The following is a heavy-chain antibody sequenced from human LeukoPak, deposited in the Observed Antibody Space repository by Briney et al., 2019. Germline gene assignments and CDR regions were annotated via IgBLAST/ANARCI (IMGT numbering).Heavy chain of an antibody. CDR3: ARSTVVVVAATIMDV. V-gene: IGHV3-21*01. CDR2: ISSSSSYI. J-gene: IGHJ6*02. CDR1: GFIFSDYS. Sequence: PGGSLRLSCTASGFIFSDYSLNWVRQAPGKGLEWVSSISSSSSYIYYADSVKGRFTISRDNAKNSLYLQMNSLRAEDTAVYYCARSTVVVVAATIMDVWGQGTTVTVSS. D-gene: IGHD2-15*01.